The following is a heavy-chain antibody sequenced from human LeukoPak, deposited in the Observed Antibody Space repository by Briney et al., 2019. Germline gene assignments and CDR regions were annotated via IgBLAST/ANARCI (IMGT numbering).Heavy chain of an antibody. D-gene: IGHD4-17*01. J-gene: IGHJ4*02. Sequence: GASVKVSCKASGYTFTGYYMHWVRQAPGQGLEWMGWINPNSGGTNYAQKFQGRVTMTRDMSTSTVYMELSSLRSEDTAVYYCARGLWSVTSYYFDYWGQGTLVTVSS. CDR1: GYTFTGYY. CDR3: ARGLWSVTSYYFDY. V-gene: IGHV1-2*02. CDR2: INPNSGGT.